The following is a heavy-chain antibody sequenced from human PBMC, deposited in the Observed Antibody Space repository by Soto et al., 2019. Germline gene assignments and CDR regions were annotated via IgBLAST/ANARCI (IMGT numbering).Heavy chain of an antibody. D-gene: IGHD6-13*01. Sequence: GASVKVSCKASGYTFTSYGISWVRQAPGQGIEWMGWISAYNGNTNYAQKLQGRVTMTTDTSTSTAYMELRSLRSDDKAAYYCARDIAYNCFDPWGQGPLVTVSS. CDR1: GYTFTSYG. V-gene: IGHV1-18*01. CDR3: ARDIAYNCFDP. J-gene: IGHJ5*02. CDR2: ISAYNGNT.